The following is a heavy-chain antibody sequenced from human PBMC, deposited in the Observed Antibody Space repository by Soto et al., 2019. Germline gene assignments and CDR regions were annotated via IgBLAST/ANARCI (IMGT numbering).Heavy chain of an antibody. CDR2: ISSDGTSK. CDR3: ASDVYSSESDALDF. CDR1: GFTFRSFA. V-gene: IGHV3-30-3*01. Sequence: QVQLVESGGGLVQSGRSLRLSCAASGFTFRSFAMHWVRQAPGKGLEWLAVISSDGTSKNYADSVQGRFTISRDNSRITMYLQRTGLRAEDTAVYYCASDVYSSESDALDFWGQGTLVTVSS. J-gene: IGHJ4*02. D-gene: IGHD4-4*01.